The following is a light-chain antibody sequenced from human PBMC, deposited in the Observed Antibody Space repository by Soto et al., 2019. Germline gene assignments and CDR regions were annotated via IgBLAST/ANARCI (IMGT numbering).Light chain of an antibody. CDR1: SSDIGGYNF. CDR2: EVT. Sequence: QSALTQPPSASGSPGQSVALSCTGTSSDIGGYNFVSWYQQHPGKAPKLMIYEVTKRPSGVPDRFSGSKSGNTATLIVSGLQAEDEADYYCSSHGGSNNPLVFGTGNKLTVL. J-gene: IGLJ1*01. V-gene: IGLV2-8*01. CDR3: SSHGGSNNPLV.